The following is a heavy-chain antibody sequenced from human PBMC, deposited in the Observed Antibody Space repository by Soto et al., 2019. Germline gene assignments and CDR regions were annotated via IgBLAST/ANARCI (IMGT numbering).Heavy chain of an antibody. CDR2: IYHSGST. D-gene: IGHD6-13*01. Sequence: LSLTCAVSGGSISSSNWWSWVRQPPGKGLEWIGEIYHSGSTNYNPSLKSRVTISVDKSKNQFSLKLSSVTAADTAVYYCARVGYSSSWSVYYYYYGMDVWGQGTTVTVSS. J-gene: IGHJ6*02. V-gene: IGHV4-4*02. CDR3: ARVGYSSSWSVYYYYYGMDV. CDR1: GGSISSSNW.